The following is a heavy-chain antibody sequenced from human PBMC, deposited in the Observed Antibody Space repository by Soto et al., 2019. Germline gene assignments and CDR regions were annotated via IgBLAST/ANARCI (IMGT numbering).Heavy chain of an antibody. CDR3: ARDSTGSWLDYGMDV. V-gene: IGHV3-11*06. D-gene: IGHD3-10*01. J-gene: IGHJ6*02. CDR1: GFTFNDNY. Sequence: QVQLVESGGGLVKPGGSLRLACAASGFTFNDNYMTWIRQAPGQGLEWVSFISSDSTYTNSADSVKGRFIISRDNAKNSLYLQMNSLRVEDTAIYYCARDSTGSWLDYGMDVWGQGTTVAVSS. CDR2: ISSDSTYT.